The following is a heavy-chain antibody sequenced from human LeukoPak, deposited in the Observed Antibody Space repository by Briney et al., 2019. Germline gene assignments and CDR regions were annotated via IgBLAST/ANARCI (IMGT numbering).Heavy chain of an antibody. CDR1: GFTFTNAW. CDR3: AKDVYYGSGSNNWFDP. CDR2: IRYDGSNK. D-gene: IGHD3-10*01. V-gene: IGHV3-30*02. Sequence: GGSLRLSCAASGFTFTNAWMAWVRQAPGKGLEWVAFIRYDGSNKYYADSVKGRFTISRDNSKNTLYLQMNSLRAEDTAVYYCAKDVYYGSGSNNWFDPWGQGTLVTVSS. J-gene: IGHJ5*02.